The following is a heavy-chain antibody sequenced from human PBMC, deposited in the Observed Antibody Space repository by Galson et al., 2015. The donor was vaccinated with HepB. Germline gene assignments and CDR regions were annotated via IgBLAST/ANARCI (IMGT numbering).Heavy chain of an antibody. CDR2: ISYDGSNK. CDR1: GFTFSSYA. CDR3: NYVSSGSYSYFDY. V-gene: IGHV3-30*04. D-gene: IGHD3-10*01. Sequence: SLRLSCAASGFTFSSYAMHWVRQAPGKGLEWVAVISYDGSNKYYADSVKGRFTISRDNSKNTLYLQMNSLRAEDTAVYYCNYVSSGSYSYFDYWGQGTLVTVSS. J-gene: IGHJ4*02.